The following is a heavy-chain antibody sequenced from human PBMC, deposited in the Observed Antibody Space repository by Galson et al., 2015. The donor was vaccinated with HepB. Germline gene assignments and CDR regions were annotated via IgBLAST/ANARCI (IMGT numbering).Heavy chain of an antibody. CDR3: TTAWDGYNPFFC. J-gene: IGHJ4*02. CDR2: IRSKAYGGTT. V-gene: IGHV3-49*04. CDR1: GFTFGDYA. Sequence: SLRLSCAASGFTFGDYAMSWVRQAPGKGLEWVGFIRSKAYGGTTEYAASVEGRFTISRDGSKSIAYLQMNSLKTEDTAVYYCTTAWDGYNPFFCWGQGTLVTVSS. D-gene: IGHD5-24*01.